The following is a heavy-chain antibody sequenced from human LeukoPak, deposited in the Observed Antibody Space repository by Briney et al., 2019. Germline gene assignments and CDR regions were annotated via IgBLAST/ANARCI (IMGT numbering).Heavy chain of an antibody. CDR1: LDSISSYY. J-gene: IGHJ4*02. CDR2: MFHSGSP. Sequence: SETLSLTCTVSLDSISSYYWNGMRDSPQRGLECIGYMFHSGSPNYNPSLKSRVAISIDTSKNQFSLKLSSVTAADTAVYYCARGSRYCSTTSCSSFDYWGQGTLVTVSS. D-gene: IGHD2-2*01. V-gene: IGHV4-59*01. CDR3: ARGSRYCSTTSCSSFDY.